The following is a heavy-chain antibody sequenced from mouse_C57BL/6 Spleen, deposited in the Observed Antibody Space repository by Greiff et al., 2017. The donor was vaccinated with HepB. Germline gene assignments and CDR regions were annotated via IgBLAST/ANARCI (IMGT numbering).Heavy chain of an antibody. V-gene: IGHV1-55*01. Sequence: QVQLQQPGAELVKPGASVKMSCKASGYTFTSYWITWVKQRPGQGLEWIGDIYPGSGSTNYNEKFKSKATLTVDTSSSTAYMQLSSLTSEDSAVYYCARNHYYGSSGDAMDYWGQGTSVTVSS. J-gene: IGHJ4*01. CDR1: GYTFTSYW. CDR3: ARNHYYGSSGDAMDY. D-gene: IGHD1-1*01. CDR2: IYPGSGST.